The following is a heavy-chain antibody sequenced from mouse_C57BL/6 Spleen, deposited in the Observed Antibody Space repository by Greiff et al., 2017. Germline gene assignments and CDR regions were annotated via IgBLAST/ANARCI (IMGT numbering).Heavy chain of an antibody. V-gene: IGHV1-69*01. CDR1: GYTFTSYW. D-gene: IGHD2-1*01. CDR3: ARLVSYGTLAY. CDR2: IDPSDSYT. J-gene: IGHJ3*01. Sequence: QVQLQQPGAELVMPGASVKLSCKASGYTFTSYWMHWVKQRPGQGLEWIGEIDPSDSYTNYNQKFKGKSTLTVDKSYSTAYMQISSLTSEASAVYYVARLVSYGTLAYWGQGTLVTVSA.